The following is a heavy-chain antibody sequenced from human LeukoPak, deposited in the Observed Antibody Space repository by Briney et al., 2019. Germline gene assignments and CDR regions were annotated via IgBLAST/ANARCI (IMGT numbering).Heavy chain of an antibody. J-gene: IGHJ6*03. Sequence: PGGSLRLSCAASGFTFSNYDMSWVRQAPGKGLEWVSSISGSGGSTHYADSVKGRFAISRDNSKNTLYLQMNSLRAEDTAVYYCARDRQTEIYYYYMDVWGKGTTVTVSS. V-gene: IGHV3-23*01. CDR1: GFTFSNYD. CDR2: ISGSGGST. CDR3: ARDRQTEIYYYYMDV. D-gene: IGHD1-1*01.